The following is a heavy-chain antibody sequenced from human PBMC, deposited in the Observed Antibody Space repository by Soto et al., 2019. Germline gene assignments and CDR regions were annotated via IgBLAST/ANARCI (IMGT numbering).Heavy chain of an antibody. J-gene: IGHJ4*02. D-gene: IGHD2-15*01. V-gene: IGHV3-23*01. CDR1: GFTFSSYA. CDR2: ISGSGGST. Sequence: LRLSCAASGFTFSSYAMSWVRQAPGKGLEWVSAISGSGGSTYYADSVKGRFTISRDNSKNTLYLQMNSLRAEDTAVYYCAKDIFGYCSGGSCYSGPLDYWGQGTLLTVSS. CDR3: AKDIFGYCSGGSCYSGPLDY.